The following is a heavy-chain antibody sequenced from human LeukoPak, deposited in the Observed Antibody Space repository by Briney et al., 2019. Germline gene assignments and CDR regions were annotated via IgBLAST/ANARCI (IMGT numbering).Heavy chain of an antibody. D-gene: IGHD2-21*01. CDR2: IYTSGST. V-gene: IGHV4-61*09. CDR3: ARDVVVVIAMDWYFDL. CDR1: GGSLSSGSYY. Sequence: SETLSLTCTVSGGSLSSGSYYWSWIRQPAGKGLEWIGHIYTSGSTNYNPSLKSRVTISVDTSKNQFSLKLSSVTAADTAVYYCARDVVVVIAMDWYFDLWGRGTLVTVSS. J-gene: IGHJ2*01.